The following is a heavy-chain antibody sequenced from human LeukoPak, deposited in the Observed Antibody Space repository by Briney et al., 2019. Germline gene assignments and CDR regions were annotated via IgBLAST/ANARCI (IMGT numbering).Heavy chain of an antibody. CDR2: IYHSGST. Sequence: PSETLSLTCTVSGYSISSGYYWGWIRQPPGKGLEWIGSIYHSGSTYYNPSLKSRVTISVDTSKSQFSLKLSSVTAADTAVYYCARVDIVLMVYAFDYWGQGTLVTVSS. CDR1: GYSISSGYY. J-gene: IGHJ4*02. D-gene: IGHD2-8*01. V-gene: IGHV4-38-2*02. CDR3: ARVDIVLMVYAFDY.